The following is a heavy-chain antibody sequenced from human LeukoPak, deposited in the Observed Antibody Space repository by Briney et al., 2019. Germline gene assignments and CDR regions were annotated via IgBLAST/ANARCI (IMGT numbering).Heavy chain of an antibody. D-gene: IGHD5-12*01. CDR2: IYHSGST. CDR1: GYSISSGYY. J-gene: IGHJ4*02. CDR3: ARHLHGYSGYDHFDY. Sequence: SETLSLTCTVSGYSISSGYYWGWIRQPPGKGLEWIGSIYHSGSTYYNPSLKSRVTISVDTSKNQFSLKLSSVTAADTAVYYCARHLHGYSGYDHFDYWGQGTLVTVSS. V-gene: IGHV4-38-2*02.